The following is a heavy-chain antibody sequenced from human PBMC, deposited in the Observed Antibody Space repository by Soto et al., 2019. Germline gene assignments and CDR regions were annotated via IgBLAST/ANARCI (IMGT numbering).Heavy chain of an antibody. CDR3: ARGDSSSSVFYYFGMDV. Sequence: ASVKVSCKASGGTFSSYAISWVRQAPGQGLEWMGGIIPIFGTANYAQKFQGRVTITADESTSTAYMELSSLRSEDTAVYYCARGDSSSSVFYYFGMDVWGQGTTVTVSS. V-gene: IGHV1-69*13. CDR2: IIPIFGTA. J-gene: IGHJ6*02. D-gene: IGHD6-6*01. CDR1: GGTFSSYA.